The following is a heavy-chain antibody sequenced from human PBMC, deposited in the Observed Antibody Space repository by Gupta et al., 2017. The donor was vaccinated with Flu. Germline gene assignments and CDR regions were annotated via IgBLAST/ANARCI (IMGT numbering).Heavy chain of an antibody. CDR2: IYYSGST. D-gene: IGHD5-18*01. V-gene: IGHV4-59*01. CDR3: ARGRGYSYGLFPDAFDI. CDR1: GGSISSYY. J-gene: IGHJ3*02. Sequence: QVQLQESGPGLVKPSETLSLTCTVSGGSISSYYWSWIRQPPGKGLEWIGYIYYSGSTNYNPSLKSRVTISVDTSKNQFSLKLSSVTAADTAVYYCARGRGYSYGLFPDAFDIWGQGTMVTVSS.